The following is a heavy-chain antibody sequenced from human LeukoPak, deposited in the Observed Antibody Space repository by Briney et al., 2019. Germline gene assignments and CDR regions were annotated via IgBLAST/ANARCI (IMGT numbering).Heavy chain of an antibody. D-gene: IGHD3-22*01. V-gene: IGHV4-31*03. CDR2: ISYSGST. CDR3: ARDRSDSSGYYALTY. J-gene: IGHJ4*02. Sequence: SQTPSLTCTVSGGSISSGGYYWSWIRQHPGKGLEWLGYISYSGSTYYNPSLKSRLTISVDTSKNQFSLRLSSVTAADTAVYYWARDRSDSSGYYALTYWGQGSLVTVST. CDR1: GGSISSGGYY.